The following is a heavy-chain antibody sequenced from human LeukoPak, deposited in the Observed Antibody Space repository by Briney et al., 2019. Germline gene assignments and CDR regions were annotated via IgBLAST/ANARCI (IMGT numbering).Heavy chain of an antibody. J-gene: IGHJ4*02. CDR2: IKQDGSEK. Sequence: GGSLRLPCAASGFTFATYWMTWVRQAPGKGLEWVANIKQDGSEKYFADSVKGRSSISRDNSKNSLYLQVNSLRVDDTAVYYCARQSHYSTIDFWGQGTLVTVAS. CDR3: ARQSHYSTIDF. D-gene: IGHD2-21*01. V-gene: IGHV3-7*01. CDR1: GFTFATYW.